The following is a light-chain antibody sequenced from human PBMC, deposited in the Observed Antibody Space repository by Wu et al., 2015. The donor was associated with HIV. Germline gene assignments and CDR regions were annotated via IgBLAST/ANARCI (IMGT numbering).Light chain of an antibody. Sequence: EIVLTQSPATLSLSPGERATLSCGASQSVSSSYLAWYQQKPGQAPRLLIYGASSRATGIPDRFSGSGSGTDFTLTISRLEPEDFAVYYCQQYGSSPVSFGQGTKLEIK. CDR1: QSVSSSY. J-gene: IGKJ2*03. V-gene: IGKV3-20*01. CDR2: GAS. CDR3: QQYGSSPVS.